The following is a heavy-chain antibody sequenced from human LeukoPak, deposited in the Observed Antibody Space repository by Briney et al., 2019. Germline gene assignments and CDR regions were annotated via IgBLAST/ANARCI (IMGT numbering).Heavy chain of an antibody. CDR2: IYSGGST. V-gene: IGHV3-66*02. D-gene: IGHD3-22*01. Sequence: GGSLRLSCAASGFTVSSNYMSWVRQAPGKGLEWVSVIYSGGSTYYADSVKGRFTISRDNSKNTPYLQMNSLRAEDTAVYYCARRYYYDSSGYYYGYWGQGTLVTVSS. CDR1: GFTVSSNY. J-gene: IGHJ4*02. CDR3: ARRYYYDSSGYYYGY.